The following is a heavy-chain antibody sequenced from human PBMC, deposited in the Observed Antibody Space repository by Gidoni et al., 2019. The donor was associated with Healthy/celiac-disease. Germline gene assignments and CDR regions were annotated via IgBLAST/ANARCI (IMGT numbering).Heavy chain of an antibody. J-gene: IGHJ5*02. Sequence: QVQLVESGGGVVQPGRSLRLSCAASGFTFSSYGMHWVRQAPGKGLAWVAVIWYDGSNKYYADSVKGGFTISRDNSKNTLYLKMNSLRAEDTAVYYCARDQGAGFDPWGQGTLVTVSS. CDR3: ARDQGAGFDP. V-gene: IGHV3-33*01. CDR1: GFTFSSYG. CDR2: IWYDGSNK.